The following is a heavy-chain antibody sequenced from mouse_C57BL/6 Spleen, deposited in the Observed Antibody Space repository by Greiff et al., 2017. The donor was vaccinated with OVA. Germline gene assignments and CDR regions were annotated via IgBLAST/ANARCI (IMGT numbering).Heavy chain of an antibody. Sequence: DVKLVESGGGLVKPGGSLKLSCAASGFTFSDYGMHWVRQAPEKGLEWVAYISSGSSTIYYADTVKGRFTISRDNAKNTLFLQMTSLRSEDTAMYYCAREGTTVVALDYWGQGTTLTVSS. D-gene: IGHD1-1*01. V-gene: IGHV5-17*01. CDR1: GFTFSDYG. CDR2: ISSGSSTI. CDR3: AREGTTVVALDY. J-gene: IGHJ2*01.